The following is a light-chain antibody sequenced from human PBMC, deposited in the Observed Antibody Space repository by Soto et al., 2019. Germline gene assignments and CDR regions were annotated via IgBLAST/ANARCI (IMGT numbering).Light chain of an antibody. Sequence: QSVLTQPPSVSAAPGQKVTISCSGTSSNIGNHNVSWYQQLPGTAPKLLIYDNSKRPSGIPDRFSGSKSGTSATLGITGLQTGEEADYHCGTWDNSLTSVLFGGGTQLTVL. CDR1: SSNIGNHN. CDR2: DNS. CDR3: GTWDNSLTSVL. V-gene: IGLV1-51*01. J-gene: IGLJ2*01.